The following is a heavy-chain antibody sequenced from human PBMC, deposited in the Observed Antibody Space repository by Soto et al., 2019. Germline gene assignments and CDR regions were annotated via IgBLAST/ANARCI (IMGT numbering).Heavy chain of an antibody. CDR3: VGYSRYNWFDP. CDR1: GGSFRGYY. V-gene: IGHV4-34*01. CDR2: INHSGST. D-gene: IGHD5-18*01. J-gene: IGHJ5*02. Sequence: SETLCLTCAVYGGSFRGYYWTWIRQPPGTGLEWIGEINHSGSTNYNPSLKSRVTISVDTSKNQFSLKLTSVTAADTAVYYCVGYSRYNWFDPWGQGTLVTVSS.